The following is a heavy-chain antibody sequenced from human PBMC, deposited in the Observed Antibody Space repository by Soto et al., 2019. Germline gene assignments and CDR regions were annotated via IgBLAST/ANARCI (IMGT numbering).Heavy chain of an antibody. D-gene: IGHD2-15*01. J-gene: IGHJ4*02. Sequence: PSETLSLTCTVSGGSISSGDYYWSWIRQPPGKGLEWIGYIYYSGSTYYNPSLRSRVTISVDTSKNQFSLKLSSVTAADTAVYYCARARGARYFDYWGQGTLVTV. CDR2: IYYSGST. V-gene: IGHV4-30-4*01. CDR1: GGSISSGDYY. CDR3: ARARGARYFDY.